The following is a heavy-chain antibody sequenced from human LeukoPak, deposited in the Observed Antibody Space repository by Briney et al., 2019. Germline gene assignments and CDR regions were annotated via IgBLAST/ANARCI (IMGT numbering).Heavy chain of an antibody. Sequence: PGGSLRLSCVGSGFTFRSHAMSWVRQAPGKGLEFVSGIYENGGTTYCADSVKGRFSISRDNSKNTLYLQMDSLRGEDTAVYYCAKDFRIGYSAHFASWGQGARVTVSS. D-gene: IGHD2-21*01. CDR2: IYENGGTT. CDR3: AKDFRIGYSAHFAS. J-gene: IGHJ4*02. V-gene: IGHV3-23*01. CDR1: GFTFRSHA.